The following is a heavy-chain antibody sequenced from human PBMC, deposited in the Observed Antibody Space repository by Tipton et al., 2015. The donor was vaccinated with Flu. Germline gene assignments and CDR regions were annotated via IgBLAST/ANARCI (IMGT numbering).Heavy chain of an antibody. J-gene: IGHJ4*02. CDR1: GGSISNYH. D-gene: IGHD3-10*02. CDR2: INYSGSA. V-gene: IGHV4-39*01. Sequence: TLSLTCTVSGGSISNYHWGWIRQPPGKGLEWIGSINYSGSAYYNPPLKSRVAISVDTSKNQFSLKVYSVTAADTAVYYCARLSFYDVDLKNFYFDYWGQGALVTVSS. CDR3: ARLSFYDVDLKNFYFDY.